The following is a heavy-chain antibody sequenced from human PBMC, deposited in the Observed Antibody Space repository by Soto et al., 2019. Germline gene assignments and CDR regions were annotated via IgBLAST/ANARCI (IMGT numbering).Heavy chain of an antibody. CDR1: GGSFGKSA. CDR3: ARGFNWYGYFLVAS. V-gene: IGHV1-69*13. D-gene: IGHD3-22*01. Sequence: AVKVSCKASGGSFGKSAINWVRQTPGQGLEWLGGFIPVYRTLNYAQKFQGRVTITADESTGTAYMTLSSLASDDTAVYYCARGFNWYGYFLVASGARGTQDTVSA. J-gene: IGHJ4*02. CDR2: FIPVYRTL.